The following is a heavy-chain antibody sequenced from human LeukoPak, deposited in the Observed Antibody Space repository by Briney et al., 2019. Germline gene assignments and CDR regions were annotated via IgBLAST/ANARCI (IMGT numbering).Heavy chain of an antibody. Sequence: ASVKGSFLAFCFNFSNHGISWGRTAPWQGPWGIGLVHPFKGKTNYAQKLQGRVTMTTDTPTSTAYMELRSLRSDDTAVYYCARDPVRSYDFWSGPPLYYYYYMDVWGKGTTVTVSS. V-gene: IGHV1-18*01. CDR1: CFNFSNHG. J-gene: IGHJ6*03. CDR2: VHPFKGKT. D-gene: IGHD3-3*01. CDR3: ARDPVRSYDFWSGPPLYYYYYMDV.